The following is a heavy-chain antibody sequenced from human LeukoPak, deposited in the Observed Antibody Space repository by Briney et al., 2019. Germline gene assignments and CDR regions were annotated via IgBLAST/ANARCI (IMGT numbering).Heavy chain of an antibody. Sequence: GGSLRLSCAASGFTFARTWMHWVRQAPGKGLEWVSLINNDGSTTNYADSVKGRFTTSRDNAKNTVYLQMNSLRAEDAAVYYCAIGGTYGSGSWGQGTLVTVSS. V-gene: IGHV3-74*01. J-gene: IGHJ4*02. CDR1: GFTFARTW. CDR2: INNDGSTT. D-gene: IGHD3-10*01. CDR3: AIGGTYGSGS.